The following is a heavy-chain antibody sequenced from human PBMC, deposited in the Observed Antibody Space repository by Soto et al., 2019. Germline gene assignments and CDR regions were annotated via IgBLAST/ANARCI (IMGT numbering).Heavy chain of an antibody. D-gene: IGHD2-2*01. CDR3: VKSDIEVELYVHSCDR. CDR1: GFTFSRYG. J-gene: IGHJ5*02. V-gene: IGHV3-30*18. Sequence: PGGSLRLSCAASGFTFSRYGMNWVRQAPGKGLEWVALISYDGSNRDYADSVKGRFTVSRDNSKNMVYLEMGSLRIEDTAVYYCVKSDIEVELYVHSCDRWGQGTPVTVSS. CDR2: ISYDGSNR.